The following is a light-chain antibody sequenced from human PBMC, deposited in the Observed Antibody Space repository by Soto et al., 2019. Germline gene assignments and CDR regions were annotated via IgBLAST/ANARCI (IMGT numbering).Light chain of an antibody. V-gene: IGKV3-15*01. J-gene: IGKJ1*01. Sequence: EIVLTQSPATLSVSPGDRASLSCGASQSVSTNLAWYQHKPGQPPRLLFYSVSARASGVPARYSVSGSETDFTLTISSLQSEDLAVYYCQRYHSWPRTFGQGTKVE. CDR3: QRYHSWPRT. CDR2: SVS. CDR1: QSVSTN.